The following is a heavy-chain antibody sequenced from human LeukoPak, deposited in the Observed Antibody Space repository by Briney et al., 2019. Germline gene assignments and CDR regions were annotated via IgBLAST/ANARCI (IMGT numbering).Heavy chain of an antibody. Sequence: EPSETLSLTCTVSGGSISSYYWSWIRQPPGKGLEWIGYIYYSGSTNYNPSLKSRVTISVDTSKNQFSLKLSSVTAADTAVYYCARDRKFIGSSYFYYYMDVWGKGTTVTVSS. D-gene: IGHD2-21*01. CDR1: GGSISSYY. CDR3: ARDRKFIGSSYFYYYMDV. CDR2: IYYSGST. J-gene: IGHJ6*03. V-gene: IGHV4-59*01.